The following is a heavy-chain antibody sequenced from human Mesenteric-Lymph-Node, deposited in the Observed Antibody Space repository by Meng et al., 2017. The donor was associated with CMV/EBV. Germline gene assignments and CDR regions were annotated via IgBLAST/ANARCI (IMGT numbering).Heavy chain of an antibody. CDR1: GGSISRSNW. D-gene: IGHD1-26*01. CDR2: IYHSGST. Sequence: SGGSISRSNWWSWVRQPPGKGLEWIGEIYHSGSTIYNPSLKSRVTISVDKSKNQFSLKLSSVTAADTAVYYCARDTYLGVGATPFDFWGQGILVTVSS. J-gene: IGHJ4*02. CDR3: ARDTYLGVGATPFDF. V-gene: IGHV4-4*02.